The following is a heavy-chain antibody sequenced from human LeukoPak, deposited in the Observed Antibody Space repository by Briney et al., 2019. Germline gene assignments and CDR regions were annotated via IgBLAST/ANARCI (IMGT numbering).Heavy chain of an antibody. J-gene: IGHJ4*02. CDR1: GFTFSSYS. Sequence: GGSLRLSCAASGFTFSSYSMNWVRQAPGKGLEWVSSISSSSSYIYYADSVKGRFTISRDNAKNSLYLQMNSLRAEDTAVYYCARDLSRKEMATIRTPFDYWGQGTLVTVSS. D-gene: IGHD5-24*01. CDR2: ISSSSSYI. V-gene: IGHV3-21*01. CDR3: ARDLSRKEMATIRTPFDY.